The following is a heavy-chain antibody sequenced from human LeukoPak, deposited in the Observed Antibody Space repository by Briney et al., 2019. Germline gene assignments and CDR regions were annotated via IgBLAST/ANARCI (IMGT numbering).Heavy chain of an antibody. CDR3: TTDLRRVEESSGYYLIAYDH. CDR2: IKTKSDGGTG. Sequence: GGSLRLSCGASGFTFSKAWMSWVRQAPGKGLEWVGRIKTKSDGGTGDFAAPVKGRFTISRDDSKNTLYLQMNSLKTEDTGVYYCTTDLRRVEESSGYYLIAYDHWGQGTLVSVSS. D-gene: IGHD3-22*01. CDR1: GFTFSKAW. J-gene: IGHJ4*02. V-gene: IGHV3-15*01.